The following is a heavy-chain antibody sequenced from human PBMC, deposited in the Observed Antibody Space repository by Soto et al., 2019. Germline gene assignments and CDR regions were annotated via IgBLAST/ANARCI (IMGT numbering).Heavy chain of an antibody. CDR1: GGSISSSSYY. J-gene: IGHJ6*02. Sequence: SETLSLTCTVSGGSISSSSYYWGWIRQPPGKGLEWIGSIYYSGSTYYNPSLKSRVTISVDTSKNQFSLKLSSVTAADTAVYYCARIVVPAATTPLYYYGMEVWGQGTTVTVS. CDR3: ARIVVPAATTPLYYYGMEV. CDR2: IYYSGST. V-gene: IGHV4-39*01. D-gene: IGHD2-2*01.